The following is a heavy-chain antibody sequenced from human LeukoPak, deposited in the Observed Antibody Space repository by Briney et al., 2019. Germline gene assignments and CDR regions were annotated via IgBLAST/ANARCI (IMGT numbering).Heavy chain of an antibody. CDR1: GFTFTAYY. Sequence: ASVKVSCKASGFTFTAYYMHWVRQAPGQGLEWMGWINPNSGGTNYAQKFQGRVTMTRDTSISTAYMELSRLRSDDTAVYYCARDIIEYSSSSRAFDIWGQGTMVTVSS. V-gene: IGHV1-2*02. D-gene: IGHD6-6*01. CDR3: ARDIIEYSSSSRAFDI. J-gene: IGHJ3*02. CDR2: INPNSGGT.